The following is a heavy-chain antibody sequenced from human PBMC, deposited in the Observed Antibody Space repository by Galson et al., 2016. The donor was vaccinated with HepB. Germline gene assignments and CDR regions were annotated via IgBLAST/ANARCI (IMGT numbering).Heavy chain of an antibody. CDR3: ARDTEDYRMDY. CDR2: ISGNGGST. Sequence: SLRLSCAASGFTFSNYAMSWVRQAPGRGLEWVSSISGNGGSTYYADSVRGRFTISRDNSKNTLYLQMNSLRAEDTAVYYCARDTEDYRMDYWGQGALVTVSS. V-gene: IGHV3-23*01. D-gene: IGHD4-11*01. J-gene: IGHJ4*02. CDR1: GFTFSNYA.